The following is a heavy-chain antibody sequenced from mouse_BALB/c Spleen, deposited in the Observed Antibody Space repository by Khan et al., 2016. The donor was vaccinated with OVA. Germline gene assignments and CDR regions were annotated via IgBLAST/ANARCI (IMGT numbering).Heavy chain of an antibody. J-gene: IGHJ4*01. CDR3: GRAYYRYDGYDAMDY. V-gene: IGHV2-6-4*01. Sequence: QVQLKQSGPGLVAPSQSLSITCTVSGFSLSRYNIHWVRQPPGKGLEWLGMIWGGGGTDYNSTLKSRLSISKDNSKSQVFLKMNSLQTYDTAMYYCGRAYYRYDGYDAMDYWGQGTSVTVSA. D-gene: IGHD2-14*01. CDR2: IWGGGGT. CDR1: GFSLSRYN.